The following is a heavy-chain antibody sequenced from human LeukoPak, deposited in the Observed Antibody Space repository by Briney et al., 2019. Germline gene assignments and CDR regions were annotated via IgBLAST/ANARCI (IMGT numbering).Heavy chain of an antibody. CDR2: IYYTGST. D-gene: IGHD3-10*01. CDR1: GGSISSSSSY. J-gene: IGHJ5*02. CDR3: AKSGHSYYYSPGDFS. Sequence: PSETLSLTCTVSGGSISSSSSYWGWIRHPPRKGREWIATIYYTGSTNYNPSLKTRVTITFDTSRNQFSLRLTSVTASDTAVYYCAKSGHSYYYSPGDFSWGQGTLVTVSS. V-gene: IGHV4-39*01.